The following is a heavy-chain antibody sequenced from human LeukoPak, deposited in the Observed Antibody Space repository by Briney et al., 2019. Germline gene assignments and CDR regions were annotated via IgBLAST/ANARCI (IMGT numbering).Heavy chain of an antibody. D-gene: IGHD6-6*01. CDR3: AKEGRIAARPGTSDAFHI. Sequence: GGSLRLSCASSGFTFSSYATSWVRQAPGKGLEWVSAISGSGGSTYYADSVKGRFTISRGNSKNTLYLQMNSLRAEDTAVYYCAKEGRIAARPGTSDAFHIWGQGTMVTVSS. V-gene: IGHV3-23*01. CDR1: GFTFSSYA. J-gene: IGHJ3*02. CDR2: ISGSGGST.